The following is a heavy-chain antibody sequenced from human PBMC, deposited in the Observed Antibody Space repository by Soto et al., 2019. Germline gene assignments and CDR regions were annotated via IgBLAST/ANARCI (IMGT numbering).Heavy chain of an antibody. J-gene: IGHJ4*02. CDR3: ARDFRPMITFGGVIRDY. CDR1: CYTFTSYG. CDR2: ISAYNGNT. V-gene: IGHV1-18*01. Sequence: ASVKVSCKASCYTFTSYGISWVRQAPGQGLEWMGWISAYNGNTNYAQKLQGRVTMTTDTYTSTAYMELRSLRSDDTAVYYCARDFRPMITFGGVIRDYWGQGTLVTVSS. D-gene: IGHD3-16*02.